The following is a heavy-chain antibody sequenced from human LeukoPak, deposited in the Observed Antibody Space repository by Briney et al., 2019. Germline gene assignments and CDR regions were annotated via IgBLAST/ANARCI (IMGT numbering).Heavy chain of an antibody. CDR2: ISSSSSTI. D-gene: IGHD5-24*01. CDR3: AWELTKRYDS. J-gene: IGHJ4*02. V-gene: IGHV3-48*02. CDR1: GFTFSSYS. Sequence: GGSLRLSCAASGFTFSSYSMNWVRQAPGKGLEWVSYISSSSSTIYYADSVKGRFTISRDNAENSLYLQMNSLRDEDTAVYYCAWELTKRYDSWGQGTLVTVSS.